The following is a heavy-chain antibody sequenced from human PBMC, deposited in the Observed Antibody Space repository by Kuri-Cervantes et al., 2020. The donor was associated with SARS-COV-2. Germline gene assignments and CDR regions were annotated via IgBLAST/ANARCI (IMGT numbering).Heavy chain of an antibody. D-gene: IGHD6-13*01. Sequence: ASVKVSCKASGYTFTSYGISWVRQAPGQGLEWMGWISAYNGNTNYAQKLQGRVTMTTDTSTSTAYMELRSLRSEDTAVYYCARDPPPRIAAAGLHYYYYGMDVWGRGTTVTVSS. CDR3: ARDPPPRIAAAGLHYYYYGMDV. J-gene: IGHJ6*02. CDR2: ISAYNGNT. V-gene: IGHV1-18*01. CDR1: GYTFTSYG.